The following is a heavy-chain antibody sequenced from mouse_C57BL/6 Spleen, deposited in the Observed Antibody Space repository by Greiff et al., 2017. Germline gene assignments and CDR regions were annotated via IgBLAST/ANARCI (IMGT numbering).Heavy chain of an antibody. J-gene: IGHJ1*03. Sequence: VQLQQPGAELVKPGASVKLSCKASGYTFTSYWMHWVKQRPGRGLEWIGRINPNSGGTKYNEKFKSKATLTVDKPSSTAYMQLSSLTSEDSAVYYCAFPPDYGRSYGYFDVWGTGTTVTVSS. D-gene: IGHD1-1*01. CDR1: GYTFTSYW. CDR2: INPNSGGT. CDR3: AFPPDYGRSYGYFDV. V-gene: IGHV1-72*01.